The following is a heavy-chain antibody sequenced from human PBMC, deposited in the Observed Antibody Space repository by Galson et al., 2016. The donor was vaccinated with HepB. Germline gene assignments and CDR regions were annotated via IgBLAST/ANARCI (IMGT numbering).Heavy chain of an antibody. J-gene: IGHJ4*02. D-gene: IGHD4-17*01. CDR3: ARFVVSTVTVDH. CDR2: FYYTGST. CDR1: GGSISSATYY. V-gene: IGHV4-39*01. Sequence: SETLSLTRSVSGGSISSATYYWAWIRQPPGKGLQWIAFFYYTGSTYYNPSLKSRASISVDTSKNQVSLKLSSVTAADTAVYYGARFVVSTVTVDHWGQGTLVTVSA.